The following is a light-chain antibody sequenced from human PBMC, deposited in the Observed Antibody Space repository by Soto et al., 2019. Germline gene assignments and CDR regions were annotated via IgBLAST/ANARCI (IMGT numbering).Light chain of an antibody. CDR1: QSLLHSNGYNY. CDR3: MQALQTPLT. J-gene: IGKJ2*01. CDR2: LGS. Sequence: DIVMTQSPLSLPVTPGEPASISCRSSQSLLHSNGYNYLDWYVQKPGQAPQVLFYLGSYRGSGVPDRISGSGSGSDFTLRISRVEAEDVGVYYCMQALQTPLTFGQGTKLEIK. V-gene: IGKV2-28*01.